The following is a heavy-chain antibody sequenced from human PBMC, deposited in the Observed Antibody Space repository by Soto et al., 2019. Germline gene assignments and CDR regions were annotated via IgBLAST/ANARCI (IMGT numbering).Heavy chain of an antibody. V-gene: IGHV4-30-2*01. CDR2: IYQSGST. Sequence: PSETLSLTCAVSGGSTSSGGYSWSWIRQPPGKGLEWIGYIYQSGSTYYNPSLKSRVTISVDRSRNQFSLKLSSVTAADTAVYFCATQSYSNSGAYYYYAMDVWGQGTTVTVS. D-gene: IGHD4-4*01. CDR3: ATQSYSNSGAYYYYAMDV. CDR1: GGSTSSGGYS. J-gene: IGHJ6*02.